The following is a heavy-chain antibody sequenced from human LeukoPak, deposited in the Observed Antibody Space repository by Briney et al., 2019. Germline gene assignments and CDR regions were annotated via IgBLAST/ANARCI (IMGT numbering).Heavy chain of an antibody. D-gene: IGHD3-10*01. CDR1: GFTFSSYA. CDR3: ARDLKVRGVISYYYGMDV. Sequence: PGGSLRLSCAASGFTFSSYAMSWVRQAPGKGLEWVSAISGSGGSTYYADSVKGRFTISRDNSKNTLYLQMNSLRAEDTAVYYCARDLKVRGVISYYYGMDVWGQGTTVTVSS. CDR2: ISGSGGST. V-gene: IGHV3-23*01. J-gene: IGHJ6*02.